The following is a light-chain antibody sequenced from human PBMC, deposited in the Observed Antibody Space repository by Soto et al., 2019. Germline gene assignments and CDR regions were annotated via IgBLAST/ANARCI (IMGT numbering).Light chain of an antibody. V-gene: IGKV2-28*01. J-gene: IGKJ3*01. CDR2: LGS. CDR3: MQALQTPFT. Sequence: EIVMTQSPLSLPVTPGEPASISCRSSQSLLHGNGYNYLDWYLQKPGQSPQLLIYLGSNRASGVPDRFSGSGSGTDSTLKISRVEAEDVGVYYCMQALQTPFTFGPGTKVDIK. CDR1: QSLLHGNGYNY.